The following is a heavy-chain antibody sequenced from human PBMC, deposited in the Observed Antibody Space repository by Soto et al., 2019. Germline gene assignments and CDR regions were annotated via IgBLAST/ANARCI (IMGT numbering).Heavy chain of an antibody. D-gene: IGHD6-19*01. J-gene: IGHJ4*02. CDR2: MNPNSGNT. Sequence: ASVKVSCKASGYTFTSYDINWVRQATGQGLEWMGWMNPNSGNTGYAQKFQGRVTMTRNTSISTAYMELSSLRSEDTAVDDCARGKGIAVAGTRGGICDYWGQGTLVTVSS. CDR1: GYTFTSYD. V-gene: IGHV1-8*01. CDR3: ARGKGIAVAGTRGGICDY.